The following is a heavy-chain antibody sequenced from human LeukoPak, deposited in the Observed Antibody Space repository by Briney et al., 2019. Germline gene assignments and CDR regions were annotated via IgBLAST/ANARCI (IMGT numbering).Heavy chain of an antibody. CDR3: ARDPTEGPYETYGRHYFDF. J-gene: IGHJ4*02. CDR1: GPTFSKYG. CDR2: ISSGNDYI. D-gene: IGHD4-17*01. V-gene: IGHV3-21*01. Sequence: PGGSLRLSCVVSGPTFSKYGMNWVRQAPGTGLEWVSSISSGNDYIHYADSVKGRFTIPRDDAQNSLYLQMNSLTAEDTAVYYCARDPTEGPYETYGRHYFDFWGQGTLVTVSS.